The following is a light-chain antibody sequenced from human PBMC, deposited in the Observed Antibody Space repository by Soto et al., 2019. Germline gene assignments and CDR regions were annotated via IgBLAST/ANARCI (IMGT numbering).Light chain of an antibody. Sequence: EVVLTQSPGTLSLSPGERATLSCRASQSVSNNYFAWYQQKPGQAPRLLIFGSSDRATGIPDRFSGSGSGRDFTLTISRLEPEDFAVYYCQQYGSSPPYTFGQGTKLEIK. V-gene: IGKV3-20*01. J-gene: IGKJ2*01. CDR2: GSS. CDR3: QQYGSSPPYT. CDR1: QSVSNNY.